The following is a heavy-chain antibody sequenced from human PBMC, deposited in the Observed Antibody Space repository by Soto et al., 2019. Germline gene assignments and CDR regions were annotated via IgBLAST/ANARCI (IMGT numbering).Heavy chain of an antibody. J-gene: IGHJ6*02. D-gene: IGHD3-22*01. CDR2: IYSGGRI. CDR3: ATPGSGHYGYYGMDV. CDR1: GFSVSNNH. Sequence: PGGSLRLSCAASGFSVSNNHMNWVRQAPGKGLEWVSVIYSGGRIYYVDSVKGRFTISRDNSKNTLYLHMNSLRVEDTAVYYCATPGSGHYGYYGMDVWGLGTTVTVSS. V-gene: IGHV3-53*01.